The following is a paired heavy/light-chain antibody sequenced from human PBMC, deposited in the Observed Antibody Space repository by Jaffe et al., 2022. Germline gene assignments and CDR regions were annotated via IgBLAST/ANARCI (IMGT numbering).Heavy chain of an antibody. Sequence: QVQLQQSGPGLVKPSQTLTLTCDISGDSVSSNSAAWHWIRQSPSRGLEWLGRTYYRSKWYYDYAISLESRITINPDTSKNHFSLQLTSVTPEDTAVYYCARDYCGGGSCFSPHALNIWGRGTVVTVSS. D-gene: IGHD2-15*01. CDR3: ARDYCGGGSCFSPHALNI. CDR2: TYYRSKWYY. V-gene: IGHV6-1*01. CDR1: GDSVSSNSAA. J-gene: IGHJ3*02.
Light chain of an antibody. Sequence: QSALTQPRSVSGSPGQSVTISCTGTSSDVGAYNFVSWYQHHPGKAPKLLIYDVTKRPSGVPDRFSGSKSGNTASLTISGLQAEDETDYYCYSYTGRGRDSWVFGGGTKLTVL. CDR3: YSYTGRGRDSWV. CDR1: SSDVGAYNF. V-gene: IGLV2-11*01. CDR2: DVT. J-gene: IGLJ3*02.